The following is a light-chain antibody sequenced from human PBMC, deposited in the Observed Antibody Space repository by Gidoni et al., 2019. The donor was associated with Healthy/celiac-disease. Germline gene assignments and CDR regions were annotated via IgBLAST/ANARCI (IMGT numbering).Light chain of an antibody. CDR3: QQLNSYL. CDR2: AAS. Sequence: DIQLTQSPSFLSASEGDRVTITCWASQGISSYLAWYQQKPGKAPKLLIYAASTLQSGVPSRFSGSGSGTEFTLTISSLQPEDFATYYCQQLNSYLFGGGTKVEIK. J-gene: IGKJ4*01. CDR1: QGISSY. V-gene: IGKV1-9*01.